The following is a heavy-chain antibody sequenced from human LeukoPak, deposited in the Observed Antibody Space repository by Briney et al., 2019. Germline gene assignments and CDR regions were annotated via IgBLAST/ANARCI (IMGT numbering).Heavy chain of an antibody. Sequence: PGGSLRLSCAASGFTFSSYAMSWVGQAPGKGLEWVSAISGNGGSTYYADSVKGRFTVSRDNSENTLFLQMNSLRAEDTAVYYCAKSTTVTTPFDYWGQGTLVTVSS. CDR1: GFTFSSYA. CDR2: ISGNGGST. V-gene: IGHV3-23*01. CDR3: AKSTTVTTPFDY. D-gene: IGHD4-17*01. J-gene: IGHJ4*02.